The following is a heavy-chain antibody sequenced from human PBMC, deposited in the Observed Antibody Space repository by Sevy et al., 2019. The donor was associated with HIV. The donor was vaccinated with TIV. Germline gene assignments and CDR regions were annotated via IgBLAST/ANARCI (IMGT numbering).Heavy chain of an antibody. Sequence: SETLSLTCTVSGDSLSCSAQYWGWVRQPPGKGLEWIGSVYYSGSPYYNSSLKSRVTISVDTSKNQFSLKLSSVTAADTAVYYCARHNSRAVLYYGMDVWGQGTTVTVSS. D-gene: IGHD1-20*01. CDR1: GDSLSCSAQY. V-gene: IGHV4-39*01. CDR3: ARHNSRAVLYYGMDV. J-gene: IGHJ6*02. CDR2: VYYSGSP.